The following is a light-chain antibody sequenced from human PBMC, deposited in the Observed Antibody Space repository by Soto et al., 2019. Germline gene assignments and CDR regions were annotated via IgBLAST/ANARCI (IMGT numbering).Light chain of an antibody. CDR3: LQHNSYPRT. Sequence: QMTQSPSCVSAFVGNRVEITFRPSQGISNYLAWFQQKPGKVPKRLIYTTSTLQSGVPSRFSGSRSGTEFTLTISSLQTEDIATYYCLQHNSYPRTFGGGTKVDIK. CDR1: QGISNY. V-gene: IGKV1-17*03. J-gene: IGKJ4*01. CDR2: TTS.